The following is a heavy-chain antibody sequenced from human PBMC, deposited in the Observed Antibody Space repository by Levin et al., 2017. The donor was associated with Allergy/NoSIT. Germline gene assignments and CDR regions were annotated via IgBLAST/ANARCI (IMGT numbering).Heavy chain of an antibody. CDR3: ARGGIAVAGPDAFDI. J-gene: IGHJ3*02. D-gene: IGHD6-19*01. Sequence: GESLKISCAASGFTFSDYYMSWIRQAPGKGLEWVSYISSSSSYTNYADSVKGRFTISRDNAKNSLYLQMNSLRAEDTAVYYCARGGIAVAGPDAFDIWGQGTMVTVSS. CDR1: GFTFSDYY. V-gene: IGHV3-11*05. CDR2: ISSSSSYT.